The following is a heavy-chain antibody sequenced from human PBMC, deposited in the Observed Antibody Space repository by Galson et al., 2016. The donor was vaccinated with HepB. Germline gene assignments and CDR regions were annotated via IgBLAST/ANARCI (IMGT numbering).Heavy chain of an antibody. D-gene: IGHD3-9*01. Sequence: SLRLSCAVSGFTFSNGWMNWVRQAPGKGLEWVGRIKTKSDGGTTAYAAPVRGRFTISRDDSTNTLYLQMNSLKTDDIAVYYCTTARFDFWGRGTLVTVSSDVWGQGTTVTVSS. CDR1: GFTFSNGW. J-gene: IGHJ6*02. CDR2: IKTKSDGGTT. CDR3: TTARFDFWGRGTLVTVSSDV. V-gene: IGHV3-15*07.